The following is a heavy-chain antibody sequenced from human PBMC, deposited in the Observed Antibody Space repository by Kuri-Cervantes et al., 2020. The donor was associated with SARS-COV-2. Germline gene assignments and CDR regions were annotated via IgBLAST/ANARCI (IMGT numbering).Heavy chain of an antibody. CDR3: ARGSIGPRLQD. D-gene: IGHD4-11*01. CDR1: GGSISSSSYY. Sequence: SETLSLTCTVSGGSISSSSYYWGWIRQPPGKGLEWIGSIYYSGSTYYNPSLKSRVTVSVDTSKNQFSLKLTSVTAADTAVYYCARGSIGPRLQDWGQGTLVTSPQ. CDR2: IYYSGST. J-gene: IGHJ4*02. V-gene: IGHV4-39*07.